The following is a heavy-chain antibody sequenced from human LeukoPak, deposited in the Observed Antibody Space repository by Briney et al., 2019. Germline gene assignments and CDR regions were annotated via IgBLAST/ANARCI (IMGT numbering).Heavy chain of an antibody. V-gene: IGHV4-59*01. CDR1: GGSISSYY. D-gene: IGHD6-19*01. Sequence: PSETLSLTCTVSGGSISSYYWSWIRQPPGKGPEWIGYIYYSGSSNYNPSLKSRVTISVDTSKNQFSLKLSSVTAADTAMYYCARLGIAVAGTRYLQHWGQGTLVTVSS. J-gene: IGHJ1*01. CDR3: ARLGIAVAGTRYLQH. CDR2: IYYSGSS.